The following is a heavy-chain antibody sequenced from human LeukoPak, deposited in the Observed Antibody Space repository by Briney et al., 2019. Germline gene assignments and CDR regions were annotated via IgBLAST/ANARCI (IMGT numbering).Heavy chain of an antibody. CDR1: GGSISSSSYY. CDR2: IYYSGST. Sequence: PSETLSLTCTVSGGSISSSSYYWGWIRQPPGKGLEWIGSIYYSGSTYYNPSLKSRVTISVDTSKNQFSLKLSSVTAADTAVYYCARRRIAVAGTGRWFDPWGQGTLVTVSS. V-gene: IGHV4-39*01. CDR3: ARRRIAVAGTGRWFDP. J-gene: IGHJ5*02. D-gene: IGHD6-19*01.